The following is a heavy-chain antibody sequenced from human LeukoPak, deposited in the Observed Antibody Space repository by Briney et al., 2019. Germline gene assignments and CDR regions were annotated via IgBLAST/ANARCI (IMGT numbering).Heavy chain of an antibody. Sequence: SETLSLTCTVSGGSISSSSYYWGWIRQPPGKGLEWIGSIYYTGSTYYNPSLKSRVTISVDTSKNQFSLKLSSVTAADTAVYYCARQKRHSSSWYWSSWFDPWGQGTLVTVSS. D-gene: IGHD6-13*01. V-gene: IGHV4-39*01. CDR3: ARQKRHSSSWYWSSWFDP. J-gene: IGHJ5*02. CDR2: IYYTGST. CDR1: GGSISSSSYY.